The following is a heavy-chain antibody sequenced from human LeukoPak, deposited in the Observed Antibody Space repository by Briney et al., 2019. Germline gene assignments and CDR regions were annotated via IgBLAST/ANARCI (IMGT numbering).Heavy chain of an antibody. D-gene: IGHD1-26*01. V-gene: IGHV6-1*01. Sequence: SQTLSLTCAISGDSVSTNSATWTWLRQSPSRGLEWLGRTYYRSKWYNDYAVSMKSRITINPDTSKNQFSLQLNSVTPEDTAVFYCARLVGASWFDSGGQGTLVPVSS. J-gene: IGHJ5*01. CDR3: ARLVGASWFDS. CDR2: TYYRSKWYN. CDR1: GDSVSTNSAT.